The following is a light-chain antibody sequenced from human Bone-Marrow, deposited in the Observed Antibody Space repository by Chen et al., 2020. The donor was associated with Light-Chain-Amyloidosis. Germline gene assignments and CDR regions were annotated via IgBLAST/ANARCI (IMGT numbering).Light chain of an antibody. J-gene: IGLJ3*02. Sequence: SYVLTQPSSVSVAPGQTATIACGGHNIGSTSVHWYQQTPGQAPLLVVYDESDRPSGLPERLAGSNSGNAATLTISRVEAGDEADYYCQVWERSSDRPVFGGGTKLTVL. CDR2: DES. CDR3: QVWERSSDRPV. V-gene: IGLV3-21*02. CDR1: NIGSTS.